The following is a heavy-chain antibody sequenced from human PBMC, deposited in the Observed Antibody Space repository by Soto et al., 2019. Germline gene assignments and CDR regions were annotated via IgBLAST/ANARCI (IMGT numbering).Heavy chain of an antibody. CDR2: ISGSGGST. D-gene: IGHD3-22*01. CDR3: AKSGYYYDSSGYYYWNYFDY. CDR1: GFTFSSYA. V-gene: IGHV3-23*01. Sequence: PGGSLRLSCAASGFTFSSYAMSWVRQAPGKGLEWVSAISGSGGSTYYADSVKGRFTISRDNSKNTLYLQMNSLRAEDTAVYYCAKSGYYYDSSGYYYWNYFDYWGQGTLVTVSS. J-gene: IGHJ4*02.